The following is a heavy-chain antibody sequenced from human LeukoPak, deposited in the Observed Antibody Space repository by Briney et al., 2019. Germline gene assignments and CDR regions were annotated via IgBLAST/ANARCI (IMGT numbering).Heavy chain of an antibody. CDR2: IWYDGSNK. CDR1: GLTFSSYG. D-gene: IGHD2-2*01. CDR3: ARDGGYCSSTSCYEFDY. J-gene: IGHJ4*02. Sequence: GRSLRLSCAASGLTFSSYGMHWVRQAPGKGLEWVAVIWYDGSNKYYADSVKGRFTISRDNSKNTLYLQMNSLRAEDTAVYYCARDGGYCSSTSCYEFDYWGQGTLVTVSS. V-gene: IGHV3-33*01.